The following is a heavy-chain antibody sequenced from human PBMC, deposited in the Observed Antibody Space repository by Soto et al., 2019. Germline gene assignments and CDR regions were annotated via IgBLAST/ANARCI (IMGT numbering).Heavy chain of an antibody. CDR2: IYHSGST. V-gene: IGHV4-30-2*01. CDR1: GGSISSGGYS. CDR3: ARGTPWQMGMDV. J-gene: IGHJ6*02. D-gene: IGHD1-1*01. Sequence: KSSETPSLTCAVSGGSISSGGYSWSWIRQPPGKGLEWIGYIYHSGSTYYNPSLKSRVTISVDRSKNQFSLKLSSVTAADTAVYYCARGTPWQMGMDVWGQGTTVTVSS.